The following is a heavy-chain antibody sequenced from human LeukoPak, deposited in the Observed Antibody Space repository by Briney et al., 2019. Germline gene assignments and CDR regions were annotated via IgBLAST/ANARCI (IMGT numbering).Heavy chain of an antibody. CDR2: IIPIFGTA. CDR3: ARGGHYLSAYYFDY. Sequence: SVKVSCKASGYTFTGYYMHWVRQAPGQGLEWMGGIIPIFGTANYAQKFQGRVTITADESTSTAYMELSSLRSEDTAVYYCARGGHYLSAYYFDYWGQGTLVTVSS. V-gene: IGHV1-69*13. D-gene: IGHD3-10*01. J-gene: IGHJ4*02. CDR1: GYTFTGYY.